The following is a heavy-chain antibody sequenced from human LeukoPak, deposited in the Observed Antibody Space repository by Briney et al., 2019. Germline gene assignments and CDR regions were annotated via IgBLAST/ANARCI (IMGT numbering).Heavy chain of an antibody. CDR2: ISWNSGSI. CDR1: GFTFDDYA. V-gene: IGHV3-9*01. J-gene: IGHJ4*02. Sequence: GRSLRLSCAASGFTFDDYAMHWVRQAPGKGLEWVSGISWNSGSIGYADSVKGRFTISRDDSQNTVYLQMNSLRAEDTAVYFCAKDAQRGFDYSNSLEYWGQGTLVTVSS. D-gene: IGHD4-11*01. CDR3: AKDAQRGFDYSNSLEY.